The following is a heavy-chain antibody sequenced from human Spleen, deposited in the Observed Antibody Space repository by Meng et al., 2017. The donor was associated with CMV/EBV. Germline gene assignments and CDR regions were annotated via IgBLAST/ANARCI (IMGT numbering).Heavy chain of an antibody. CDR1: GYTFTGYY. V-gene: IGHV1-2*02. D-gene: IGHD3-22*01. J-gene: IGHJ5*02. CDR3: ASATPYESLGWFDP. Sequence: ASVKVSCKASGYTFTGYYMHWVRQDPGQGLEWMGWINPKSGDTNYAQKFQGRVTMTRDTSISTAYMELSRLTSDDTAVYYCASATPYESLGWFDPWGQGTLVTVSS. CDR2: INPKSGDT.